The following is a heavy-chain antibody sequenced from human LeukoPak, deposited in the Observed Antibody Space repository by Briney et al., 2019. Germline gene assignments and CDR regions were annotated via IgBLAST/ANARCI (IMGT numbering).Heavy chain of an antibody. CDR1: GYSISSGYY. V-gene: IGHV4-38-2*01. CDR2: IYHSGST. D-gene: IGHD5-24*01. J-gene: IGHJ4*02. CDR3: ARQRDAYFDY. Sequence: SETLSLTCAVSGYSISSGYYWGWIRQPPGKGLEWIGSIYHSGSTYYNPSLKSRVTISVDTSKNQFSLKLSSVTAADTAVYYCARQRDAYFDYWGQGTLVTVSS.